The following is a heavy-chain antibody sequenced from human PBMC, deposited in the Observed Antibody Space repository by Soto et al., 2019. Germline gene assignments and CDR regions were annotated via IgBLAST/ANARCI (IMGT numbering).Heavy chain of an antibody. J-gene: IGHJ4*02. CDR1: GYPFTSSD. CDR2: MSTSSGMT. D-gene: IGHD4-17*01. V-gene: IGHV1-8*01. CDR3: ARVYGDPTH. Sequence: QVQLVQSGPEVRKPGASVKVSCKTSGYPFTSSDINWVRQATGQGLEWMGWMSTSSGMTGNAQKFQCRVTITTDTSISTGFRELIRLRSEDTAVYYVARVYGDPTHWGQGHLLTVSA.